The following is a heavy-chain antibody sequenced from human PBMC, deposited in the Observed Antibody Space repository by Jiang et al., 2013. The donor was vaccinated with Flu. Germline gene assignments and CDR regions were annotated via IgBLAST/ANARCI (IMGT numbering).Heavy chain of an antibody. CDR3: AHRRLERGAVTTGFDY. Sequence: FSGFSLTTSGSGCGLDPSAPKERPWSGLHSFYWNDDKPYSPSLKSRLTITKDTSINQVVLTMTNMDPVDTATYYCAHRRLERGAVTTGFDYWGQGTLVTVSS. D-gene: IGHD4-17*01. J-gene: IGHJ4*02. CDR2: FYWNDDK. CDR1: GFSLTTSGSG. V-gene: IGHV2-5*01.